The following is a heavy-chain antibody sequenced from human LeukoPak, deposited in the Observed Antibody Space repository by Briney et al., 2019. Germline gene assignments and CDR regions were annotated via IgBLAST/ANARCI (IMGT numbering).Heavy chain of an antibody. V-gene: IGHV3-33*08. CDR3: AREGPEYCGGDCMIDY. CDR1: GFTFSSYA. CDR2: IWYDGSNK. Sequence: GGSLRLSCAASGFTFSSYAMHWVRQAPGKGLEWVAVIWYDGSNKYYADSVKGRFTISRDNSKNTLYLQMNSLRAEDTAVYYCAREGPEYCGGDCMIDYWGQGTLVTVST. J-gene: IGHJ4*02. D-gene: IGHD2-21*02.